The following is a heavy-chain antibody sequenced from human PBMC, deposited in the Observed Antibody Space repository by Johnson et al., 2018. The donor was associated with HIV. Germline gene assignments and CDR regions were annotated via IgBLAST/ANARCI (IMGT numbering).Heavy chain of an antibody. CDR3: ARDKDYGGNHDAFDI. D-gene: IGHD4-23*01. V-gene: IGHV3-23*04. CDR1: GFTFSSYA. J-gene: IGHJ3*02. CDR2: ISGSGGST. Sequence: VYLVESGGGLVQPGGSLRLSCAASGFTFSSYAMSWVRQAPGKGLEWVSAISGSGGSTYYADSVKGRFTISRDNSKNTLYLQMESLRADDTALYYCARDKDYGGNHDAFDIWGQGTMVTVSS.